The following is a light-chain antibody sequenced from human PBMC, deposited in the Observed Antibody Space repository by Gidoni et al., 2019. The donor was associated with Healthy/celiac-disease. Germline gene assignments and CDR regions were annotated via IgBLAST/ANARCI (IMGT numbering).Light chain of an antibody. V-gene: IGLV6-57*03. CDR2: EDN. J-gene: IGLJ3*02. CDR1: RGSIASNY. Sequence: NFMLTQPHSVSESPGKTVTISCTRSRGSIASNYVQWYQQRPGSAPTTVIYEDNQRPSGVPDRFSGSIDSSSNSASLPISGLKTEDEADYYCQSYDSSNQRVFGGGTKLTVL. CDR3: QSYDSSNQRV.